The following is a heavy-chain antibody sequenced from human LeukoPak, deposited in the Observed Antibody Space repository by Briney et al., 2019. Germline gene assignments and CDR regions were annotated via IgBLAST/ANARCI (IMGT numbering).Heavy chain of an antibody. CDR3: ARSPDAYSSRWYNFDY. V-gene: IGHV4-30-4*01. CDR2: IYYSGST. CDR1: GASIGSGDHY. J-gene: IGHJ4*02. Sequence: SETLSLTCSVSGASIGSGDHYWSWIRQPPGNGLEWIGYIYYSGSTYYNPSLKSRVTISVDTSKNQFSLKLISVTAADTAVYYCARSPDAYSSRWYNFDYWGQGTLVTVSS. D-gene: IGHD6-13*01.